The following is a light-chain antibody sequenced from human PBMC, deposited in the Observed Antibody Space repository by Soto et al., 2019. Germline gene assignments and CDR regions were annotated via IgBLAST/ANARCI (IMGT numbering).Light chain of an antibody. V-gene: IGLV2-14*01. CDR2: DVT. Sequence: QSALTQPASVSGSPGQSITISCTGTSSDVGAYDFVSWYQHYPGKAPKLVTFDVTHRPPGISDRFSGSNSANTASLTISGLQAEDVAFYYCSSYTTRSTLVLGGGTQLTVL. CDR3: SSYTTRSTLV. CDR1: SSDVGAYDF. J-gene: IGLJ2*01.